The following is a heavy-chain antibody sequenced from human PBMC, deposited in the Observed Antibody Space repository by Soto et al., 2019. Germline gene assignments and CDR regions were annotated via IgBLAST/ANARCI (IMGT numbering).Heavy chain of an antibody. CDR1: GFTFSSYW. V-gene: IGHV3-7*03. D-gene: IGHD3-22*01. J-gene: IGHJ4*02. CDR2: IKGDGSEK. Sequence: EVQVVESGGGLVQPGGSLRLSCAASGFTFSSYWMSWVRQAPGKGLEWVANIKGDGSEKYYVDSVKGRFTISRDNANNSVFLQMTSLRDEDTAVYYCARENPYGSSGYSPCWGPGSLVTVSS. CDR3: ARENPYGSSGYSPC.